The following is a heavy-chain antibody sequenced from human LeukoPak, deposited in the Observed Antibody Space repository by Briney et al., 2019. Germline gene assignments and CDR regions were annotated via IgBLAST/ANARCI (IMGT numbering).Heavy chain of an antibody. V-gene: IGHV1-8*01. Sequence: ASVKVSCKASGYTFTSYDINWVRQATGQGLEWMGLMNPNSGNTGYAQKFQGRVTMTRNTSISTAYMELSSLRSEDTAVYYCARGQEGSRYYYYYYMDVWGKGTTVTVSS. CDR3: ARGQEGSRYYYYYYMDV. J-gene: IGHJ6*03. CDR2: MNPNSGNT. CDR1: GYTFTSYD. D-gene: IGHD6-6*01.